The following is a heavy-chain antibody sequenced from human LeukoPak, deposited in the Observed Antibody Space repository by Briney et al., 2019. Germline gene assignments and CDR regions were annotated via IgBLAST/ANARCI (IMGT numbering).Heavy chain of an antibody. V-gene: IGHV4-38-2*02. D-gene: IGHD2-2*01. CDR1: GHSISRDYY. CDR3: ARGYCSTTNCYLDAFDL. CDR2: IYHSGST. J-gene: IGHJ3*01. Sequence: PSETLSLTCTVSGHSISRDYYWGWIRPPPGKGLEWIGSIYHSGSTYYKPSLKSRVTISLDTSKNQFSLKLNSVTAADTAVYYCARGYCSTTNCYLDAFDLWGQGTMVTVSS.